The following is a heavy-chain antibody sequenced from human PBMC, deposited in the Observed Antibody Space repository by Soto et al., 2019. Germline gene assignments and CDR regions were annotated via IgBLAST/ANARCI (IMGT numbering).Heavy chain of an antibody. J-gene: IGHJ4*02. CDR3: AKEGPPDVEMATIFFDY. CDR1: GFPFSVYY. Sequence: GSLRLSCAASGFPFSVYYMSWIRQAPGKGLEWLSYITDSGSTIYYADSVKGRFTISRDNAKNSLYLQMNSLRAEDTAVYYCAKEGPPDVEMATIFFDYWGQGPRVPVPP. D-gene: IGHD5-12*01. V-gene: IGHV3-11*01. CDR2: ITDSGSTI.